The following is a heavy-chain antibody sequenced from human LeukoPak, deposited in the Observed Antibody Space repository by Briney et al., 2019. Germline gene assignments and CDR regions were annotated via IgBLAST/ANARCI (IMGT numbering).Heavy chain of an antibody. CDR3: ARNPNGYSCGWFLHYYGMDV. CDR1: GYTFTSYG. J-gene: IGHJ6*04. D-gene: IGHD5-18*01. CDR2: ISAYNGNT. Sequence: GASVKVSCKASGYTFTSYGISWVRQAPGQGLEWMGWISAYNGNTNYAQKLQGRVTMTTDTSTSTAYMELRSLRSDDTAVYYCARNPNGYSCGWFLHYYGMDVWGKGTTVTVSS. V-gene: IGHV1-18*04.